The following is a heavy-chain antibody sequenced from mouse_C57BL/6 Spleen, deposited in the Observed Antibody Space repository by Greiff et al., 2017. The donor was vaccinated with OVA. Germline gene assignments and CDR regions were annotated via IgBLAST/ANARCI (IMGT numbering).Heavy chain of an antibody. Sequence: EVQLVESGPGLVKPSQSLSLTCSVTGYSITSGYYWYWIRQFPGNKLEWVGYIRYDGSTNYNQSLKNKTTITPDTSNNQFYLKFNCVTTEDTAAYYCARGGGHWYFDVWGTGTTVTVSS. CDR1: GYSITSGYY. V-gene: IGHV3-6*01. J-gene: IGHJ1*03. CDR2: IRYDGST. CDR3: ARGGGHWYFDV.